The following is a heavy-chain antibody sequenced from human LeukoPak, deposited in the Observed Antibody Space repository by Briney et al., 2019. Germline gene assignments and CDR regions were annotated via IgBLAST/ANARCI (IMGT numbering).Heavy chain of an antibody. CDR3: ATSPPGVYYSDY. D-gene: IGHD7-27*01. Sequence: SGTLSLTCTVSGGSISSSTYYWGWIRQPPGMGLEWIGTIYYSGNTYYNPSLKSRVTMSVDTSKNQFSLRLSSVTAADTAVYYCATSPPGVYYSDYWGQGTLVPVSS. CDR1: GGSISSSTYY. V-gene: IGHV4-39*01. J-gene: IGHJ4*02. CDR2: IYYSGNT.